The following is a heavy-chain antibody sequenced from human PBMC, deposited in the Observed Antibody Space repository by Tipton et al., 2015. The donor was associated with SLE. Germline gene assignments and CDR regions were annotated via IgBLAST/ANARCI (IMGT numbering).Heavy chain of an antibody. CDR1: GFTFSSYS. CDR2: ISSSSSYI. D-gene: IGHD2-2*01. V-gene: IGHV3-21*01. Sequence: SLRLSCAASGFTFSSYSMNWVRQAPGKGLEWVSSISSSSSYIYYADSVKGRFTISRDNAKNSLYLQMNSLRAEDTAVYYCARDIVVVPAATYYGMDVWGQGTTVTVSS. J-gene: IGHJ6*02. CDR3: ARDIVVVPAATYYGMDV.